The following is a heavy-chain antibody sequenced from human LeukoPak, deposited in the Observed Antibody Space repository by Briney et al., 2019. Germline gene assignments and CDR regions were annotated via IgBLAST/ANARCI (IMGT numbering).Heavy chain of an antibody. CDR2: ISGSGGST. Sequence: PGGSLRLSCAASGFTFSSYAMSWVRQAPGKGLEWVSAISGSGGSTYYADSVKGRFTISRDNSKNTLYLQMNSLRAEDTAVYYCAKRIAVAGTGYYYGMDVWGQGTTVTVSS. CDR1: GFTFSSYA. J-gene: IGHJ6*02. V-gene: IGHV3-23*01. D-gene: IGHD6-19*01. CDR3: AKRIAVAGTGYYYGMDV.